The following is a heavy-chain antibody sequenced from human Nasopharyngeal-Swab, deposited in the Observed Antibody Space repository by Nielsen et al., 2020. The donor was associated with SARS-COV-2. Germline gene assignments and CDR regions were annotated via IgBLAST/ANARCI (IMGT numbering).Heavy chain of an antibody. V-gene: IGHV4-34*01. CDR1: GGSFSGCY. J-gene: IGHJ4*02. CDR2: INHSGST. CDR3: ARGIPWGIAAAGESYYFDY. Sequence: SETLSLTCAVYGGSFSGCYWSWIRQPPGKGLEWIGEINHSGSTNYNPSLKSRVTISVDTSKNQFSLKLSSVTAADTAVYYCARGIPWGIAAAGESYYFDYWGQGTLVTVSS. D-gene: IGHD6-13*01.